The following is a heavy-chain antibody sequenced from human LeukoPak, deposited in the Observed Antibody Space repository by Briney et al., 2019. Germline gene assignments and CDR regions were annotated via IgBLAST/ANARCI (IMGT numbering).Heavy chain of an antibody. Sequence: GGSLRLSCVASGITFSNYAVSWVRQAPEKGLDRVSVISGSAHKIRYADSVKGRFTISRDNSENIVYLQMNNLRVEDTAVYYCAGRPTGYSSGYIHWGQGTLVTVSS. CDR2: ISGSAHKI. CDR1: GITFSNYA. D-gene: IGHD5-18*01. CDR3: AGRPTGYSSGYIH. J-gene: IGHJ4*02. V-gene: IGHV3-23*01.